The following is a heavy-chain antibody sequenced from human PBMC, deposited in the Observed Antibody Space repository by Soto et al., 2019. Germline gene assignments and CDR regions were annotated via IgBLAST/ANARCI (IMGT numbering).Heavy chain of an antibody. J-gene: IGHJ4*02. D-gene: IGHD4-17*01. CDR3: ANQYGDYGLYYFDY. CDR1: GFTFSSYA. CDR2: ISGSGGST. V-gene: IGHV3-23*01. Sequence: EVQLLESGGGLVQPGWSLRLSCAASGFTFSSYAMSWVRQAPGKGLEWVSAISGSGGSTYYADSVKGRFTISRDNSKTTLYLQMNSLRGDATAVYYCANQYGDYGLYYFDYWGQGTLVTVSS.